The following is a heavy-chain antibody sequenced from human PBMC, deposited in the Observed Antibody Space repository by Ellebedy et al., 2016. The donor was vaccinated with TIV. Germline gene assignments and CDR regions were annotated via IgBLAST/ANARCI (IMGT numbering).Heavy chain of an antibody. CDR3: VSSVSMDAFDL. CDR1: GGSLSDNY. CDR2: LYYTGST. V-gene: IGHV4-59*01. J-gene: IGHJ3*01. Sequence: SETLSLTCAVSGGSLSDNYWTWIRQPPGKGLEWIGYLYYTGSTNYNPSLKSRVTISVSTPRNQFPLKLGPVTAADTAVYYCVSSVSMDAFDLWGQGTMVTVSS. D-gene: IGHD5/OR15-5a*01.